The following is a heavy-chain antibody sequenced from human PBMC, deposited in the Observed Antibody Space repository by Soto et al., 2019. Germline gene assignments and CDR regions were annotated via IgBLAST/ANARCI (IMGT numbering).Heavy chain of an antibody. CDR3: ARVSQAQQRSGYCSGGSGYGMDV. D-gene: IGHD2-15*01. J-gene: IGHJ6*02. Sequence: SVKVSCKASGGTFSSYAISWVRQAPGQGLEWMGGIIPIFGTANYAQKFQGRVTITAGESTSTAYMELSSLRSEDTAVYYCARVSQAQQRSGYCSGGSGYGMDVWGQ. CDR1: GGTFSSYA. CDR2: IIPIFGTA. V-gene: IGHV1-69*13.